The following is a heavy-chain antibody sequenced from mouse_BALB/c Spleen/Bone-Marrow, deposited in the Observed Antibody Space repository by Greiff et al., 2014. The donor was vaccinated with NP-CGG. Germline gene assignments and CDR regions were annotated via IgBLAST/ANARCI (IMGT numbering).Heavy chain of an antibody. CDR3: ARQLYGNYAY. V-gene: IGHV1S30*02. J-gene: IGHJ3*01. Sequence: LQESGPELVKPGPSVKISCKASGYSFTGYYMHRVKQSHGKSLEWIGEINPYNGGTSYNQKFKGKATLTVDTSSSTAFMELHSLTSEDSLVYYCARQLYGNYAYWGQGTLVTVSA. CDR2: INPYNGGT. D-gene: IGHD2-10*02. CDR1: GYSFTGYY.